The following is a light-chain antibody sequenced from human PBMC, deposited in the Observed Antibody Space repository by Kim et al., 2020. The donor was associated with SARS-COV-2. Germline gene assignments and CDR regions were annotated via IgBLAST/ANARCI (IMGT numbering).Light chain of an antibody. V-gene: IGKV1-17*03. CDR2: AAS. Sequence: SASVGDSVTLTCRASQALGNYLVWFQQKPGKGPKRLIYAASTLESGVPSRFSGSGSGTEFTLTISSLQPEDSATYFCLQHNVYPFTFGGGTKVEI. J-gene: IGKJ4*01. CDR3: LQHNVYPFT. CDR1: QALGNY.